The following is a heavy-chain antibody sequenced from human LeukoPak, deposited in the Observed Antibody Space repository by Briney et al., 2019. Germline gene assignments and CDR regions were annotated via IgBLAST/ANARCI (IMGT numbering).Heavy chain of an antibody. CDR2: INHSGST. V-gene: IGHV4-34*01. Sequence: NPSETLSLTCAVYGGSFSGYYWSWIRQPPGKGLEWIGEINHSGSTNYNPSLKSRVTMSVDTSKNQFSLKLSSVTAADTAVYYCARVNSGSYSYYFDYWGQGTLVTVSS. D-gene: IGHD1-26*01. J-gene: IGHJ4*02. CDR3: ARVNSGSYSYYFDY. CDR1: GGSFSGYY.